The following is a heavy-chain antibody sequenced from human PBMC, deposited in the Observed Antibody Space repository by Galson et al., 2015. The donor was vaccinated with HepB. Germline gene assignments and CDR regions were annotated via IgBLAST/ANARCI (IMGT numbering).Heavy chain of an antibody. CDR1: GFTFSSYG. V-gene: IGHV3-30*18. CDR3: AKAEMYYDILTGYYPGDY. J-gene: IGHJ4*02. Sequence: SLRLSCAASGFTFSSYGMHWVRQAPGKGLEWVAVISYDGSNKYYADSVKGRFTISRDNSKNTLYLQMNSLRAEDTAVYYCAKAEMYYDILTGYYPGDYWGQGTLVTVSS. CDR2: ISYDGSNK. D-gene: IGHD3-9*01.